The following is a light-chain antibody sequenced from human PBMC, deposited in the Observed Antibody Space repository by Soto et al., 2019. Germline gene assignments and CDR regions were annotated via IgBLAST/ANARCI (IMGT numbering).Light chain of an antibody. CDR3: HQRSNWPPS. CDR2: DAS. J-gene: IGKJ3*01. CDR1: QSVSTL. V-gene: IGKV3-11*01. Sequence: EIVLTQSPATLSLSPGERATLSCRASQSVSTLLAWCQQKPGQAPRLLIYDASNRATGIPPRFSGSGSGTDFTLTISSLEPEDCASYYCHQRSNWPPSFGPGTTVEI.